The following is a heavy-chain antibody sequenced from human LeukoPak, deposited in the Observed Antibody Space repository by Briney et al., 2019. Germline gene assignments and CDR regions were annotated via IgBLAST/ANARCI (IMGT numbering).Heavy chain of an antibody. V-gene: IGHV5-51*01. CDR2: IYPGDSDT. CDR3: ARWEHSYGFGYYYYMDV. D-gene: IGHD5-18*01. Sequence: GESLKISCKGSGYSFTSYWIGWVRQMPGKDLEWMGLIYPGDSDTRYSPSFQGQVTISADKSISTAYLQWSSLKASDTAMYYCARWEHSYGFGYYYYMDVWGKGTTVTVSS. CDR1: GYSFTSYW. J-gene: IGHJ6*03.